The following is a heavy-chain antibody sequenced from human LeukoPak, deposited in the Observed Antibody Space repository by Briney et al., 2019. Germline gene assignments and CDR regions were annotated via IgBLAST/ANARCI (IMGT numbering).Heavy chain of an antibody. CDR3: ARGGSSTSDY. Sequence: SETLSLTCTVSAGSISSYYWCWIRQPPEKGLEWIGYIYYSGSTNYNPSLKSRVTISVDTSKNQFSLKLSSVTAADTAVYYCARGGSSTSDYWGQGTLVTVSS. J-gene: IGHJ4*02. CDR2: IYYSGST. V-gene: IGHV4-59*01. D-gene: IGHD2-2*01. CDR1: AGSISSYY.